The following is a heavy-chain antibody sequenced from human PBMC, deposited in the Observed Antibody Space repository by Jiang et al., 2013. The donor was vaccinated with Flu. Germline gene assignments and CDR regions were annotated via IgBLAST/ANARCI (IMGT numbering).Heavy chain of an antibody. CDR3: ARDPRSGSSWQENDY. J-gene: IGHJ4*02. Sequence: LEWMGIINPSGGSTSYAQKFQGRVTMTRDTSTSTVYMELSSLRSEDTAVYYCARDPRSGSSWQENDYWGQGTLVTVSS. D-gene: IGHD6-13*01. V-gene: IGHV1-46*01. CDR2: INPSGGST.